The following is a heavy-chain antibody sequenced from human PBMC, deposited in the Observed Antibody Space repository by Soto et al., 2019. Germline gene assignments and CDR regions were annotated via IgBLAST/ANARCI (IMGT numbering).Heavy chain of an antibody. J-gene: IGHJ4*02. CDR1: GFTVSIHA. CDR3: AKHLDFWSGHFDY. V-gene: IGHV3-23*01. D-gene: IGHD3-3*01. Sequence: PGGSLSLSCSASGFTVSIHALSWVRQALGKGLEWVSAISGSGGSTYYADSVKGRFTISRDNSKNTLYLQMNSLRAEDTAVYYCAKHLDFWSGHFDYWGQGTLVTVSS. CDR2: ISGSGGST.